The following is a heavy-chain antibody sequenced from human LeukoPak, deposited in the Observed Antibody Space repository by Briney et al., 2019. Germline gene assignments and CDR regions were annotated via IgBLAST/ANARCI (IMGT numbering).Heavy chain of an antibody. D-gene: IGHD3-16*02. CDR1: GGSISSGSYY. J-gene: IGHJ4*02. CDR3: ARIIRSGDLSLTFDY. CDR2: IYTSGST. V-gene: IGHV4-61*02. Sequence: PSQTLSLTCTVSGGSISSGSYYWSWIRQPAGKGLEWIGRIYTSGSTNYNPSLKSRVTISVDTSKNQFSLKLSSVTAADTAVYYCARIIRSGDLSLTFDYWGQGTLVTVSS.